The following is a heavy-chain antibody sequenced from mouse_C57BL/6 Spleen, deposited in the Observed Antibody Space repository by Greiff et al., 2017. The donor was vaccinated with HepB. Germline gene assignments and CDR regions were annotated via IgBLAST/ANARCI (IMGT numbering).Heavy chain of an antibody. Sequence: EVQLQQSGAELVRPGASVKLSCTASGFNIKDYYMHWVKQRPEQGLEWIGRIDPEDGDTEYAPKFQGKATMTADTSSNTAYLQLSSLTSEDTAVYFCTSYYDDDVTCAYWGQGTLVTVSA. CDR2: IDPEDGDT. J-gene: IGHJ3*01. CDR3: TSYYDDDVTCAY. D-gene: IGHD2-4*01. V-gene: IGHV14-1*01. CDR1: GFNIKDYY.